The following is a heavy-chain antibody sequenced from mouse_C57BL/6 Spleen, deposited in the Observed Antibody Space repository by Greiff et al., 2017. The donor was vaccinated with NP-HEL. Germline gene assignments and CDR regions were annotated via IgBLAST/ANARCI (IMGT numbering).Heavy chain of an antibody. CDR1: GYTFTSYW. CDR2: IDPSDSYT. V-gene: IGHV1-50*01. Sequence: QVQLQQPGAELVKPGASVKLSCKASGYTFTSYWMQWVKQRPGQGLEWIGEIDPSDSYTNYNQKFKGKATLTVDTSSSTAYMQLSSLTSEDSAVYYCARGDSNLRYFDVWGTGTTVTVSS. CDR3: ARGDSNLRYFDV. J-gene: IGHJ1*03. D-gene: IGHD2-5*01.